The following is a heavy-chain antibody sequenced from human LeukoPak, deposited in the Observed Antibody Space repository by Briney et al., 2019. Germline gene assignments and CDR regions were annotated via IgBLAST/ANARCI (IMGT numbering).Heavy chain of an antibody. J-gene: IGHJ6*02. CDR1: GFSVSNTY. V-gene: IGHV3-53*04. Sequence: PGGSLRLSCAASGFSVSNTYMSWVRQAPGKGLEWVPVIYSGDSGVSTYYADSVKGRFTISRHNSKNTLYLQMSSLRAEDTAVYFCARSAARLRYYYAMDVWGQGTTVTVCS. CDR3: ARSAARLRYYYAMDV. D-gene: IGHD6-6*01. CDR2: IYSGDSGVST.